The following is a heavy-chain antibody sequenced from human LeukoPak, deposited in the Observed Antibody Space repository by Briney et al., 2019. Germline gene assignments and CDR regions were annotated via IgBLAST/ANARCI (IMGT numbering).Heavy chain of an antibody. D-gene: IGHD3-3*01. J-gene: IGHJ4*02. CDR2: INWNGGST. V-gene: IGHV3-20*04. Sequence: PGGSLRLSCAASGFTFDDYGMSWVRQAPGKGLEWVSGINWNGGSTGYADSVKGRFTISRDNAKNSLYLQMNSLRAEDTAVYYCARGVATYDFWNGYVWGQGTLVTVSS. CDR3: ARGVATYDFWNGYV. CDR1: GFTFDDYG.